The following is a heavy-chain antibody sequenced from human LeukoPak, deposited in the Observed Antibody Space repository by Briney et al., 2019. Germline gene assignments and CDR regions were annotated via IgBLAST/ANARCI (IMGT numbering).Heavy chain of an antibody. Sequence: SETLSLTCAVYGGSFSGYYWSWIRQPPGKGLEWIGEINHSGSTNYNPSLKSRVTISVDTSNNQFSLKLSSVTAADTAVYYCARRGATVTTCDYWGQGTLVTVSS. J-gene: IGHJ4*02. CDR1: GGSFSGYY. CDR2: INHSGST. V-gene: IGHV4-34*01. CDR3: ARRGATVTTCDY. D-gene: IGHD4-17*01.